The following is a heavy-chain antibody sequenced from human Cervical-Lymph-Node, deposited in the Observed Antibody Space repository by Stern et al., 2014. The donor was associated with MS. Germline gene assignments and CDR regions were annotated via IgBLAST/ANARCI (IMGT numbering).Heavy chain of an antibody. D-gene: IGHD3-3*01. CDR1: GFDFSSYT. CDR2: ISSSTNYI. J-gene: IGHJ5*02. V-gene: IGHV3-21*06. Sequence: EVQLEESGGGLVKPGGSVRLSCAVSGFDFSSYTMHWVRQAPGKGLERISSISSSTNYIYYADSVKGRFTVSRDNARNSLYLQMDSLRAEDTAVYYCARDQDSGFFSDFGWFDPWGQGTLVTVSS. CDR3: ARDQDSGFFSDFGWFDP.